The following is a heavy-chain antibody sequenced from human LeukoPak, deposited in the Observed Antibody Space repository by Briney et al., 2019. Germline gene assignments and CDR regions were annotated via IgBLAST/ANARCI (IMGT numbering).Heavy chain of an antibody. D-gene: IGHD2-15*01. CDR2: VFGGGTT. CDR3: ARDPTSRGWYYFDY. CDR1: GFTVSSNY. J-gene: IGHJ4*02. V-gene: IGHV3-66*01. Sequence: GGSLRLSCAASGFTVSSNYMSWVRQAPGKGLEWVSVVFGGGTTYYADSVKGRFTISRDSSKNTLYLHMNSLRVEDTAVYYCARDPTSRGWYYFDYWGQGTLVTVSS.